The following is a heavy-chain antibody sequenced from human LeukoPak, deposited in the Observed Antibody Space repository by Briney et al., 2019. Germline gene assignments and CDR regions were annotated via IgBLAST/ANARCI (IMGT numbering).Heavy chain of an antibody. CDR1: GFTFSSYW. Sequence: PGGSLRLSCAASGFTFSSYWMSWVRQAPGKGLEWVANIKHDGSEKYYVDSVKGRFTISRDNVKNSLYLQMNSLRAEDTAVYYCARNYDFWSGYAREPRHYYFDYWGQRALVTVSS. V-gene: IGHV3-7*01. D-gene: IGHD3-3*01. CDR2: IKHDGSEK. CDR3: ARNYDFWSGYAREPRHYYFDY. J-gene: IGHJ4*02.